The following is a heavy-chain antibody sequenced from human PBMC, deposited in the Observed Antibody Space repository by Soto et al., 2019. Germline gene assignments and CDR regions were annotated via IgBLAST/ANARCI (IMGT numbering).Heavy chain of an antibody. V-gene: IGHV4-30-4*01. CDR3: ARDLRANTAINWGYYYYGMDV. J-gene: IGHJ6*02. CDR1: GGSISSGDYY. CDR2: IYYSGST. D-gene: IGHD5-18*01. Sequence: SETLSLTCTVSGGSISSGDYYWSWIRQPPGKGLEWIGYIYYSGSTYYNPSLKSRVTISVDTSKNQFSLKLSSVTAADTAVYYCARDLRANTAINWGYYYYGMDVWGQGTTVPVSS.